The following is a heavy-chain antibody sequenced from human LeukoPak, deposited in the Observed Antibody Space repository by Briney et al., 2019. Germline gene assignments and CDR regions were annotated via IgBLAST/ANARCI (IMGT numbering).Heavy chain of an antibody. Sequence: PGGSLRLSCAASGFTFSSYSMNWVRQAPGKGLEWVSYISSSSSTIYYADSVKGRFTISRDNAKNSLYLQMNSLRAEDTAVYYCARDLRGYSTHWGQGTLVTVSS. CDR3: ARDLRGYSTH. D-gene: IGHD5-12*01. J-gene: IGHJ4*02. CDR2: ISSSSSTI. CDR1: GFTFSSYS. V-gene: IGHV3-48*04.